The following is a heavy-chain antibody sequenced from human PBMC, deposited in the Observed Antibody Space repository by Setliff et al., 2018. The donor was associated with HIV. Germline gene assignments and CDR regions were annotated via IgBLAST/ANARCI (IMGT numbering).Heavy chain of an antibody. J-gene: IGHJ5*02. CDR3: AREDHYDRFLDH. CDR2: ISPNSGDT. V-gene: IGHV1-2*06. D-gene: IGHD3-22*01. Sequence: ASVKVSCKASGYTFTGYDIHWVRQAPGQGLEWMGRISPNSGDTNYAQKFQGRVAMTRDTSISTAYMGLTRLRSDDTAVYYCAREDHYDRFLDHWGQGALVTVSS. CDR1: GYTFTGYD.